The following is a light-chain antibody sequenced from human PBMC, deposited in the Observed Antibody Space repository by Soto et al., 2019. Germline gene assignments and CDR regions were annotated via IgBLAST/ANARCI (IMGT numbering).Light chain of an antibody. CDR2: DVS. J-gene: IGKJ2*01. V-gene: IGKV3-15*01. Sequence: ETVMTQSPATLSVSPGERATLSCRASQSARISLGWYQQKPGQAPRLLIYDVSTRATGVPARFSGSGSGTEFTLTISSPQSEDFAVYYCLQHNTYPYTFGQGTKLEIK. CDR3: LQHNTYPYT. CDR1: QSARIS.